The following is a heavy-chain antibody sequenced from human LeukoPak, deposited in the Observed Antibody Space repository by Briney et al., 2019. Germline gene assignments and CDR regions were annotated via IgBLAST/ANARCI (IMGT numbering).Heavy chain of an antibody. D-gene: IGHD7-27*01. J-gene: IGHJ6*02. CDR3: ARQGLGSYYHGVDV. Sequence: SQTLSLTCAISGDSVSRNSAAWNWIRQSPSRGLEWLGRTYYTSKWYNDYAVSVKSRIIINPDTSKNQFSLQLNSVTTEDTAVYYCARQGLGSYYHGVDVWGQGTTVTVSS. CDR2: TYYTSKWYN. V-gene: IGHV6-1*01. CDR1: GDSVSRNSAA.